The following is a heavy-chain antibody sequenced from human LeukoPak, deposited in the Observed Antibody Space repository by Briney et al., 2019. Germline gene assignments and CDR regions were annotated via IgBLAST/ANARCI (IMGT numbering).Heavy chain of an antibody. J-gene: IGHJ2*01. CDR2: INHSGST. CDR3: ARVPRSLDL. CDR1: GGSFSGYY. Sequence: SETLSLTCAVYGGSFSGYYWSWIRQPPGKGLEWIGEINHSGSTNYNPSLKSRVTISVDMSKNQFSLKLSSVTAADTAVYYCARVPRSLDLWGRGTLVTVSS. V-gene: IGHV4-34*01.